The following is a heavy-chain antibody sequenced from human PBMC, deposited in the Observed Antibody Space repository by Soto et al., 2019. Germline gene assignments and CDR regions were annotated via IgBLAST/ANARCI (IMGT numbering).Heavy chain of an antibody. CDR3: ARELSYGMDV. CDR2: IYFSGST. V-gene: IGHV4-59*01. Sequence: WTWIRQPPGKGLEWIGSIYFSGSTNYNPSLKGRVSISVDRAKSQFSLNLTSVTAADTAMYYCARELSYGMDVWGQGTTVIVYS. J-gene: IGHJ6*02.